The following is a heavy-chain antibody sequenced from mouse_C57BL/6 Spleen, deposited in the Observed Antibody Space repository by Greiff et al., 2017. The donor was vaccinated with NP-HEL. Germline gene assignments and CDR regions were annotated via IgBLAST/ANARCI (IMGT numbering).Heavy chain of an antibody. CDR1: GYTFTSYW. V-gene: IGHV1-64*01. D-gene: IGHD4-1*02. Sequence: QVQLQQPGAELVKPGASVKLSCKASGYTFTSYWMHWVKQRPGQGLEWIGMIHPNSGSTNYNEKFKSKATLTVDKSSSTAYMQLSSLTSEDSAVYYCAREANWDRDYYAMDYWGQGTSVTVSS. CDR2: IHPNSGST. CDR3: AREANWDRDYYAMDY. J-gene: IGHJ4*01.